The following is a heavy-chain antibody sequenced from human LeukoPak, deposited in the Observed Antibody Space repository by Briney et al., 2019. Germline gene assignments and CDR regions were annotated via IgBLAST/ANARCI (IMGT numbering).Heavy chain of an antibody. CDR3: ARVAGYLPTRWFDP. CDR1: GGSISSYY. Sequence: SETLSLTCTVSGGSISSYYWSWIRQPAGKGLEWIGRIYTSGSTNYNPSLKSRVTMSVDTSKNQFSLKLSSVTAADTAVYYCARVAGYLPTRWFDPWGQGTHVTVSS. J-gene: IGHJ5*02. V-gene: IGHV4-4*07. CDR2: IYTSGST. D-gene: IGHD6-25*01.